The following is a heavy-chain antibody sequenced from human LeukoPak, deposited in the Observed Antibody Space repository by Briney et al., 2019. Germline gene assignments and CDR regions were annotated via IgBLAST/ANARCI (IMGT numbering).Heavy chain of an antibody. V-gene: IGHV1-2*02. CDR1: GYTFTGYY. D-gene: IGHD3-10*01. J-gene: IGHJ4*02. CDR3: ARGTRQLIWFGELLPFDY. CDR2: INPNSGGT. Sequence: ASVKVSCKASGYTFTGYYMHWVRRAPGQGLEWMGWINPNSGGTNYAQKFQGRVTMTRDTSISTAYMELSRLRSDDTAVYYCARGTRQLIWFGELLPFDYWGQGTLVTVSS.